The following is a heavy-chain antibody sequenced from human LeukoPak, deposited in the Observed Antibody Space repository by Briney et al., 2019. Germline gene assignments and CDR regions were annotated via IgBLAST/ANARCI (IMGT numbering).Heavy chain of an antibody. CDR2: IYYSGST. D-gene: IGHD3-10*01. CDR3: ARAPLLWGVGAFDI. CDR1: GGSFSGYY. Sequence: SETLSLTCAVYGGSFSGYYWSWIRQPPGKGLEWIGYIYYSGSTNYNPSLKSRVTISVDTSKNQFSLKLSSVTAADTAVYYCARAPLLWGVGAFDIWGQGTMVTVSS. J-gene: IGHJ3*02. V-gene: IGHV4-59*01.